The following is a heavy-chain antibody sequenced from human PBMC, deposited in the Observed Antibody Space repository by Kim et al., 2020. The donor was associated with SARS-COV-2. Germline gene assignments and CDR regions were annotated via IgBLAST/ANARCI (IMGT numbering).Heavy chain of an antibody. J-gene: IGHJ5*02. CDR2: IIPIFGTA. D-gene: IGHD6-19*01. CDR1: GGTFSSYA. V-gene: IGHV1-69*13. CDR3: ARIPVLLNIAVAVPHGFDP. Sequence: SVKVSCKASGGTFSSYAISWVRQAPGQGLEWMGGIIPIFGTANYAQKFQGRVTITADESTSTAYMELSSLRSEDTAVYYCARIPVLLNIAVAVPHGFDPWGQGTLVTVSS.